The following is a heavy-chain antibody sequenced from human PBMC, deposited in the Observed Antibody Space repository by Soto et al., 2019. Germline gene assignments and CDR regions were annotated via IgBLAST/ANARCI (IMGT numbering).Heavy chain of an antibody. CDR2: IIPVFGRP. D-gene: IGHD5-12*01. CDR1: GGTFSSFG. V-gene: IGHV1-69*13. Sequence: SVKVSCKASGGTFSSFGISWVRQAPGQGLEWVGGIIPVFGRPNYAQRFRGRLTITADESTNTSYMELIDLTSEDTAVYYCAREASGYDFWGQGTQVTVSS. CDR3: AREASGYDF. J-gene: IGHJ1*01.